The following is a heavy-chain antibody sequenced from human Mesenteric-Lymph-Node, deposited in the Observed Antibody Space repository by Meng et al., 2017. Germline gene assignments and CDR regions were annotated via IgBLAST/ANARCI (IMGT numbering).Heavy chain of an antibody. J-gene: IGHJ4*02. CDR3: ARTDYSSGWYVPDY. Sequence: GESLKISCAVSGFTLGSHHMHWVRQTPGKGLEWVAVMSGDGTQQQYAESVRGRFTISRDNAKNSLYLQMNSLRAEDTALYYCARTDYSSGWYVPDYWGQGTLVTVSS. V-gene: IGHV3-33*08. CDR2: MSGDGTQQ. CDR1: GFTLGSHH. D-gene: IGHD6-19*01.